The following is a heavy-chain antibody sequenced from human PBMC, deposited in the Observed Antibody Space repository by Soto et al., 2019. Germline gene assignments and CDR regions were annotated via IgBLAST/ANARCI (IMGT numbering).Heavy chain of an antibody. Sequence: GGSLRLSCAASEFTFSSLWMNWVRQAPGKGLEWVANIKQDGSATNYVDSVEGRFTISRDNAKSSLSLQMNNLRIEDTAIYYCAGGSGYIIDVWGQGT. CDR3: AGGSGYIIDV. CDR1: EFTFSSLW. CDR2: IKQDGSAT. J-gene: IGHJ4*02. V-gene: IGHV3-7*05. D-gene: IGHD3-16*02.